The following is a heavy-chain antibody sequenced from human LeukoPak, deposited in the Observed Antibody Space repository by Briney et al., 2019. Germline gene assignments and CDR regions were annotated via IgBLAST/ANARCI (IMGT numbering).Heavy chain of an antibody. CDR3: ARVGDHFHWNLDL. CDR1: GFTFSTYY. Sequence: SGGSLRLSCAASGFTFSTYYMNWVRQASGKGLEWVSIIYSGGTTYYADSVKGRFTISRDTSKNTLSLQMNSLRAEDTAVYFCARVGDHFHWNLDLWGRGTLVSVSS. CDR2: IYSGGTT. D-gene: IGHD3-3*02. J-gene: IGHJ2*01. V-gene: IGHV3-53*01.